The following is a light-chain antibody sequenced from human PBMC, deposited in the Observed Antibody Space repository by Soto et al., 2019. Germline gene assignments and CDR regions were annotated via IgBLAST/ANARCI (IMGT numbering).Light chain of an antibody. J-gene: IGKJ1*01. Sequence: DIQLTQSPSSVSASVGDTVTISCRATQDVSSWLAWYQQKPGKAPRLLIYAVSRLQSGVPSRFSGSGSVTKFTLTIHDPQPDDFATYFCQQSSTFPRTFVDGTTVDI. CDR1: QDVSSW. CDR3: QQSSTFPRT. V-gene: IGKV1-12*01. CDR2: AVS.